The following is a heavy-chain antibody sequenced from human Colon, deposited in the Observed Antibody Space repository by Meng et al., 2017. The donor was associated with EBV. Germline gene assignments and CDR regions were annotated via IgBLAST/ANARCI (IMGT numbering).Heavy chain of an antibody. J-gene: IGHJ4*02. CDR1: GVSISSNIR. V-gene: IGHV4-4*02. D-gene: IGHD1-26*01. Sequence: QGRLPESGPGLGKPSGTLSLTCGVSGVSISSNIRWTWVRQPPGKGLEWIGDIDDSGSTNYNPSLNSRISISLDKSKNHFSLKVNSVTAADTAVYYCARGKQDAWELLAYWGQGALVTVSS. CDR2: IDDSGST. CDR3: ARGKQDAWELLAY.